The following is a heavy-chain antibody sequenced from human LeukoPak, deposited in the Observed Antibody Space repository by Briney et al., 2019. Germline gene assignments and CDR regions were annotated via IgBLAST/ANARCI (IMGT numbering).Heavy chain of an antibody. CDR1: GGSISSYY. V-gene: IGHV4-59*01. CDR3: ARGTYYDILTYWFDP. CDR2: IYYSGST. D-gene: IGHD3-9*01. J-gene: IGHJ5*02. Sequence: SQTLSLTCTVSGGSISSYYWSWIRQPPGKGLEWIGYIYYSGSTNYNPSLKSRVTISVDTSKNQFSLKLSSVTAADTAVYYCARGTYYDILTYWFDPWGQGTLVTVSS.